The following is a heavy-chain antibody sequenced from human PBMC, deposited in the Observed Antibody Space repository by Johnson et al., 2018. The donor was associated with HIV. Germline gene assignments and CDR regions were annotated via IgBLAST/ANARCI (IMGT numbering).Heavy chain of an antibody. Sequence: VQLVESGGGVVRPGGSLRLSCAASGFTFDEYGMHWVRQAPGKGLEWVSGISWNSGSIGYADSVKGRFTISRDNAKNSLYLQMNSLRAEDTAVYDCARDSDAFDIWGQGTMVTVSS. CDR2: ISWNSGSI. V-gene: IGHV3-9*01. CDR1: GFTFDEYG. CDR3: ARDSDAFDI. J-gene: IGHJ3*02.